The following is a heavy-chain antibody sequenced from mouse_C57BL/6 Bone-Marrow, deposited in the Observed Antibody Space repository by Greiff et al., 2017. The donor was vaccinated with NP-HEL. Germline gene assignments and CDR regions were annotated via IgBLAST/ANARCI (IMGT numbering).Heavy chain of an antibody. CDR2: ISYDGSN. V-gene: IGHV3-6*01. CDR3: ARAGLYAMDY. CDR1: GYSITSGYY. Sequence: EVQRVESGPGLVKPSQSLSLTCSVTGYSITSGYYWNWIRQFPGNKLEWMGYISYDGSNNYNPSLKNRISITRDTSKNQFFLKLNSVTTEDTATYYCARAGLYAMDYWGQGTSVTVSS. J-gene: IGHJ4*01.